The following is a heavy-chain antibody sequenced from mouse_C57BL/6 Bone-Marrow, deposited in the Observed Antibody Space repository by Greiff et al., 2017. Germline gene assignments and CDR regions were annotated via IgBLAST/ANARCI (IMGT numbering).Heavy chain of an antibody. Sequence: EVKLVESGGGLVKPGGSLKLSCAASGFTFSSYAMSWVRQTPEKRLEWVATISDGGSYTYYPDNVKGRFTISRDNAKNNLYLQMSHLKSEDTAMYYCARDSVVRAMDYWGQGTSVTVSS. CDR3: ARDSVVRAMDY. D-gene: IGHD1-1*02. J-gene: IGHJ4*01. CDR1: GFTFSSYA. CDR2: ISDGGSYT. V-gene: IGHV5-4*01.